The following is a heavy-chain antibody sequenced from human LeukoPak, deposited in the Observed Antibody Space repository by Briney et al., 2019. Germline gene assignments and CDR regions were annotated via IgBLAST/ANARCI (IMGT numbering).Heavy chain of an antibody. CDR2: ISGSGGST. Sequence: GGSLRLSCAASGFTFSSYAMSWVRQAPGKGLEWVSGISGSGGSTYYADSVKDRFTISRDNSRNTPYLQMNSPRAEDTAVYYCAILPGYSSGWYEVNYWGQGTLVTVSS. V-gene: IGHV3-23*01. CDR3: AILPGYSSGWYEVNY. CDR1: GFTFSSYA. D-gene: IGHD6-13*01. J-gene: IGHJ4*02.